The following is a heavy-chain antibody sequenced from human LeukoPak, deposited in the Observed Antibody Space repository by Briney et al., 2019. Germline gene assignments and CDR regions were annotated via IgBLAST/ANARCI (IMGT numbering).Heavy chain of an antibody. CDR3: ARRYYDSSGLNWFDP. CDR1: GFTFSSYG. V-gene: IGHV4-34*01. CDR2: INHSGST. D-gene: IGHD3-22*01. Sequence: GTLRLSCAASGFTFSSYGMSWIRQPPGKGLEWIGEINHSGSTNYNPSLKSRVTISVDKSKNQFSLKLSSVTAADTAVYYCARRYYDSSGLNWFDPWGQGTLVTVSS. J-gene: IGHJ5*02.